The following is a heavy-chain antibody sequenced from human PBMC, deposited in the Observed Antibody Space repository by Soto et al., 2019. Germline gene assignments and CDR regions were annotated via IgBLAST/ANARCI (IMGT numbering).Heavy chain of an antibody. CDR2: INHSGST. CDR3: GRVSLFMPGAYFPDTVPFSDF. D-gene: IGHD3-10*01. Sequence: SETLSLTCGVYGGSFSGYYWSWIRQPPGKGLEWIGEINHSGSTNYNPSLKSRGTISVDTSKNHFSLKLSSVTAADTAVYSCGRVSLFMPGAYFPDTVPFSDFWGNGPT. CDR1: GGSFSGYY. V-gene: IGHV4-34*01. J-gene: IGHJ6*03.